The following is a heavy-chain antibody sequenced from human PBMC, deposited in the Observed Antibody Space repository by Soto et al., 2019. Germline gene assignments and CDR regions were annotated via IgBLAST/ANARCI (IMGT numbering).Heavy chain of an antibody. CDR1: GGSISSGGYY. V-gene: IGHV4-31*03. D-gene: IGHD3-22*01. Sequence: QVQLQESGPGLVKPSQTLSLTCTVSGGSISSGGYYWSWIRQHPGKGLEWIGYIYYSGRTSYNPSLKSRVTISVDTSKNQCSLKLSALTAADTAVYYCARAGGPYDSSGYIDYWGQGTLVTVSS. CDR3: ARAGGPYDSSGYIDY. CDR2: IYYSGRT. J-gene: IGHJ4*02.